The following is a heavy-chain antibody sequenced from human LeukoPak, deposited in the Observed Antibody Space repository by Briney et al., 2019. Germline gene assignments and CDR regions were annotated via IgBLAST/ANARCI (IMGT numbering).Heavy chain of an antibody. CDR2: MSYDGNNK. Sequence: GRSLRLSCAASGFTFSTYAMHWVRQAPGKGLEWVAVMSYDGNNKNYADSVKGRFTISRDKSKNTLYLQMNSLRAEDTALYYCARSPGILGANYFDYWGQGTLVTVSS. CDR1: GFTFSTYA. CDR3: ARSPGILGANYFDY. J-gene: IGHJ4*02. D-gene: IGHD1-26*01. V-gene: IGHV3-30*04.